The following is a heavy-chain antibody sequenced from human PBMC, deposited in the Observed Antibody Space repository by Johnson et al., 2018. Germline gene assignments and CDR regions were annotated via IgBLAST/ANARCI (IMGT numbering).Heavy chain of an antibody. CDR1: GFTFSSYG. V-gene: IGHV3-33*01. J-gene: IGHJ5*02. CDR3: AGRSSSRVDT. D-gene: IGHD6-13*01. CDR2: IWYDGSNK. Sequence: QVQLVQSGGGVVQXGRSLRLXCAASGFTFSSYGMHWVRQAPGKGLEWVAVIWYDGSNKYYADSVKGRFTISRDNSKNTVYLQMNSLTAEDTAVYYCAGRSSSRVDTWGQGTLVTVSS.